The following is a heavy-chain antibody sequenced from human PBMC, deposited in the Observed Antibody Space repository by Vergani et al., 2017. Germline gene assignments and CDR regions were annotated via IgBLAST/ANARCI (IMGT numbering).Heavy chain of an antibody. J-gene: IGHJ6*03. CDR2: ISGSGGST. CDR1: GFTFSSYA. V-gene: IGHV3-23*01. D-gene: IGHD2-15*01. Sequence: EVQLLESGGGLVQPGGSLRLSCAASGFTFSSYAMSWVRQAPGKGLEWVSAISGSGGSTNYGDSVKGRFTISSDTSKNTLYLQMNSLRAEDTAVYYCAKRVVVVVAATPHMDVWGKGTTVTVSS. CDR3: AKRVVVVVAATPHMDV.